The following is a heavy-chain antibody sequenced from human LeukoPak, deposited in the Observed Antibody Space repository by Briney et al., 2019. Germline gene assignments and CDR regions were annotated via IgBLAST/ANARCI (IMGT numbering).Heavy chain of an antibody. J-gene: IGHJ6*02. Sequence: SDTLSLTCTVSGGSISSSSYYWGWIRQPPGKGLEWIGSIYYSGSTYYNPSLKSRVTISVDTSKNQFSLKLSSVTAADTAVYYCARHRGYSPYYYYGMDVWGQGTTVTVSS. CDR1: GGSISSSSYY. CDR2: IYYSGST. CDR3: ARHRGYSPYYYYGMDV. D-gene: IGHD5-18*01. V-gene: IGHV4-39*01.